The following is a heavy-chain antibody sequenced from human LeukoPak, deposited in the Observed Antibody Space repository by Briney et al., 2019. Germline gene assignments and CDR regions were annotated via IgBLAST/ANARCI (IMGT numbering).Heavy chain of an antibody. CDR3: ARVYYDFWSGSANWFDP. Sequence: SETLSLTCTVYGGSFNGYYWSWIRQPPGKGLEWIGDISQSRTTNYNPSLKSRVTISLDMSKNQFSLNLISVTAADTAVYYCARVYYDFWSGSANWFDPWGQGTLVTVSS. V-gene: IGHV4-34*01. CDR1: GGSFNGYY. D-gene: IGHD3-3*01. CDR2: ISQSRTT. J-gene: IGHJ5*02.